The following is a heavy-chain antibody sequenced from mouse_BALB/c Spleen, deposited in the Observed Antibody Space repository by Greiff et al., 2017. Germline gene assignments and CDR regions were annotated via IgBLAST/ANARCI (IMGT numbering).Heavy chain of an antibody. CDR2: IYPGSGST. CDR1: GYTFTSYW. CDR3: TYGNFDY. Sequence: LQQPGSELVRPGASVKLSCKASGYTFTSYWMHWVKQRPGQGLEWIGNIYPGSGSTNYDEKFKSKATLTVDTSSSTAYMQLSSLTSEDSAVYYCTYGNFDYWGQGTTRTVSS. V-gene: IGHV1S22*01. D-gene: IGHD2-1*01. J-gene: IGHJ2*01.